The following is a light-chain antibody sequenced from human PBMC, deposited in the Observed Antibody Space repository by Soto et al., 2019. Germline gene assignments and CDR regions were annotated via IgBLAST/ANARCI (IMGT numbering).Light chain of an antibody. CDR2: GAS. CDR3: QQFDDSVT. Sequence: EIVLTQSPGTLSLSPGEEATLSCRASQSVDSNYLAWYQQKPGQAPRLLIFGASDRATGTPDRFSGSGSGTDFTLTISRLEPEDSAVYYSQQFDDSVTFGQGTRLEI. V-gene: IGKV3-20*01. J-gene: IGKJ5*01. CDR1: QSVDSNY.